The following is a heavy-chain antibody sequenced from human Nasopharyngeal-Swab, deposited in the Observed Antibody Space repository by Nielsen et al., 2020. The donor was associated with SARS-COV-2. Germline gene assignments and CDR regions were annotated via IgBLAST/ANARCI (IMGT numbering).Heavy chain of an antibody. V-gene: IGHV3-21*06. CDR2: ISSSGDYI. CDR1: GFTFSSYS. Sequence: GGSLRLSCAASGFTFSSYSINWVRQAPGKGLEWVSAISSSGDYIYYAPSLKGRFTISGDNAKNSVYLQMNSLRAEDTAVYYCASDSPAMFAYWGQGTLVTVSS. CDR3: ASDSPAMFAY. J-gene: IGHJ4*02. D-gene: IGHD3-10*02.